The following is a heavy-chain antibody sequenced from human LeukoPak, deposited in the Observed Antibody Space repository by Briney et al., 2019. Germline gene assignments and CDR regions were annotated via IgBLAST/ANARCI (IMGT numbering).Heavy chain of an antibody. CDR2: IYYSGST. V-gene: IGHV4-61*01. CDR1: GGSVSSGTYY. J-gene: IGHJ4*02. CDR3: AREVAYYYGSGVYYNDY. D-gene: IGHD3-10*01. Sequence: SETLSLTCTVSGGSVSSGTYYWSWIRQPPGKGLEWIGYIYYSGSTNYNPSLKSRVTISVDTSKNQFSLKLSPVTAADTAVYYCAREVAYYYGSGVYYNDYWGQGTLVTVSS.